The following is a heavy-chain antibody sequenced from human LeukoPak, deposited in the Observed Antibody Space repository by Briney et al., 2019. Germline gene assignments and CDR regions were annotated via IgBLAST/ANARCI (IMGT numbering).Heavy chain of an antibody. CDR3: AKVRGYSYGPFDY. CDR1: GFTFSSYA. CDR2: ISGSGGST. Sequence: PGGSLRLSCAASGFTFSSYAMSGVRQAPGKGLEWVSAISGSGGSTYYADSVKGRFTISRDNSKNTLYLQMNSLRAEDTAVYYCAKVRGYSYGPFDYWGQGTLVTVSS. D-gene: IGHD5-18*01. J-gene: IGHJ4*02. V-gene: IGHV3-23*01.